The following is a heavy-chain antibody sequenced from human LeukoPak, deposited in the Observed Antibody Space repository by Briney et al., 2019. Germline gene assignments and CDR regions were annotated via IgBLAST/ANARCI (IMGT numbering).Heavy chain of an antibody. CDR1: GGSISSSSYY. CDR3: ARARPSYDYVWGSAHPVAVGDFDY. CDR2: IYYSGST. J-gene: IGHJ4*02. D-gene: IGHD3-16*01. Sequence: SETLSLTCTVSGGSISSSSYYWGWIRQPPGKGLEWIGSIYYSGSTYYNPSLKSRVTISVDTSKNQFSLKLSSVTAADTAVYYCARARPSYDYVWGSAHPVAVGDFDYWGQGTLVTVSS. V-gene: IGHV4-39*07.